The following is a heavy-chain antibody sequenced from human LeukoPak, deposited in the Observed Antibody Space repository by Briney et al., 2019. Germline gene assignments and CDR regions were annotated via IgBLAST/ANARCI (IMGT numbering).Heavy chain of an antibody. Sequence: GGSLRLSCAASGFTFSTYGMHWVRQAPGKGLEWVAVISYDGSNKYYADSVKGRFTISRGNSKNTLYLQMNSLRAEDTAVYYCAKDQEEGYSYGCYFDYWGQGTLVTVSS. CDR3: AKDQEEGYSYGCYFDY. CDR2: ISYDGSNK. J-gene: IGHJ4*02. CDR1: GFTFSTYG. D-gene: IGHD5-18*01. V-gene: IGHV3-30*18.